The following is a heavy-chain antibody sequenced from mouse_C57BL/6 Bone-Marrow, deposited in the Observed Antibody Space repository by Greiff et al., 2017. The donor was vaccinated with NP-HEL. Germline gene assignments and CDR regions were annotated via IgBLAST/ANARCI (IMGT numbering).Heavy chain of an antibody. J-gene: IGHJ1*03. Sequence: EVQRVESEGGLVQPGSSMKLSCTASGFTFSDYYMAWVRQVPDKGLEWVANINYDGSSTYYLDSLKSRFIISRDNAKNILYLQMSSLKSEDTATYYCARDPFDDYTFYWYFDVWGTGTTVTVSS. V-gene: IGHV5-16*01. CDR2: INYDGSST. CDR1: GFTFSDYY. CDR3: ARDPFDDYTFYWYFDV. D-gene: IGHD2-4*01.